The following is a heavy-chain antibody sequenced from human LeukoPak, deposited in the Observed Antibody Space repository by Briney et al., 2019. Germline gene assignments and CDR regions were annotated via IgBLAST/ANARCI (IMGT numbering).Heavy chain of an antibody. CDR1: GFTFSSYG. J-gene: IGHJ4*02. Sequence: GRPLRLSCAASGFTFSSYGMHWVRQAPGKGLEWVAVISYDGSNKYYADSVKGRFTISRDNSKNTLYLQMNSLRAEDTAVYYCAKSRSDVVDYWGQGTLVTVSS. D-gene: IGHD1-26*01. V-gene: IGHV3-30*18. CDR2: ISYDGSNK. CDR3: AKSRSDVVDY.